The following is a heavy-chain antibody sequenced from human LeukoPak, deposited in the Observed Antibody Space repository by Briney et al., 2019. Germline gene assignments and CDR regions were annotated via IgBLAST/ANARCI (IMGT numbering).Heavy chain of an antibody. V-gene: IGHV3-21*01. D-gene: IGHD3-22*01. J-gene: IGHJ4*02. CDR2: ISSSSSSYI. Sequence: GGSLRPSCAASGFTFSSYSMNWVRQAPGKGLEWVSSISSSSSSYIYYADSVKGRFTISRDNAKNSLYLQMNSLRAEDTAVYYCARDGASITMIVVVISYFDYWGQGTLVTVSS. CDR3: ARDGASITMIVVVISYFDY. CDR1: GFTFSSYS.